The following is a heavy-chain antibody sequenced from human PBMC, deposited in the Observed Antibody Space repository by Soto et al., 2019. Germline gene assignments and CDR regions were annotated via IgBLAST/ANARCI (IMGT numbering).Heavy chain of an antibody. J-gene: IGHJ4*02. V-gene: IGHV1-69*05. CDR3: ASNLPNFDY. Sequence: GASVKVSCKDSGFTFTSSAGQWVRQARGQGLEWMGGIIPVFGTANYAQKFQERVTITTDKSTSTAYMELSSLRSEDTAVYYCASNLPNFDYWGQGTLVTVSS. CDR1: GFTFTSSA. CDR2: IIPVFGTA.